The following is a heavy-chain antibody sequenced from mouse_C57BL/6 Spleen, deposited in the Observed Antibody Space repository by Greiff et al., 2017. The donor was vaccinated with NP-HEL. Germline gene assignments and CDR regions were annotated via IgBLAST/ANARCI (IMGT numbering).Heavy chain of an antibody. J-gene: IGHJ3*01. Sequence: QVQLQQSGAELVRPGSSVKLSCKASGYTFTSYWMHWVKQRPIQGLEWIGNIDPSDSETHYNQKFKDKATLTVDKSSSTAYMQLSSLTSEDSAVYYCARGYYDYAFAYWGQGTLVTVSA. CDR1: GYTFTSYW. V-gene: IGHV1-52*01. D-gene: IGHD2-4*01. CDR3: ARGYYDYAFAY. CDR2: IDPSDSET.